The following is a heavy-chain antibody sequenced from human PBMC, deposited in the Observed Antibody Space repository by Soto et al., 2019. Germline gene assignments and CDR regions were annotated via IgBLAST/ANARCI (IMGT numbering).Heavy chain of an antibody. V-gene: IGHV3-23*01. D-gene: IGHD6-13*01. CDR1: GFTFSSYA. J-gene: IGHJ4*02. CDR3: AKDSSWYPNPFYFDY. Sequence: GGSLRLSCAASGFTFSSYAMSWVRQAPGKGLEWVSAISGSGGSTYYADSVKGRFTISRDNSKNTLYLQMNSLRAEDTAVYYCAKDSSWYPNPFYFDYWGQGTLVTVSS. CDR2: ISGSGGST.